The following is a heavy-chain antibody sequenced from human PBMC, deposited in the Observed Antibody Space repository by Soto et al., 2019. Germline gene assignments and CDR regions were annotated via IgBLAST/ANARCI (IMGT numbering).Heavy chain of an antibody. Sequence: QLQLQESGSGLVKPSQTLSLTCDVSGGSITSGNTYSWSWIRQPPGKGLEWIGSISHTGSTSYNPSLKSRGRMSVDKSKNQFTLKMSSVTAAYMAVSDCDRAVNPYFGTWFDPWGQGTLVTVSS. CDR1: GGSITSGNTYS. V-gene: IGHV4-30-2*01. CDR3: DRAVNPYFGTWFDP. D-gene: IGHD3-10*01. CDR2: ISHTGST. J-gene: IGHJ5*02.